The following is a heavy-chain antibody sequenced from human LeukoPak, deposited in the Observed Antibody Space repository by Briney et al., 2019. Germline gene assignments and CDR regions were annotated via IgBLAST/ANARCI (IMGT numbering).Heavy chain of an antibody. J-gene: IGHJ5*02. D-gene: IGHD3-10*01. Sequence: SETLSLTCTVSGGSISSYYWSWIRQPPGEGLEWIGYIYTSGSTNYNPSLKSRVTISVDTSKNQFSLKLSSVTAADTAVYYCARGLGVEVRGAVDPWGQGTLVTVSS. V-gene: IGHV4-4*09. CDR3: ARGLGVEVRGAVDP. CDR1: GGSISSYY. CDR2: IYTSGST.